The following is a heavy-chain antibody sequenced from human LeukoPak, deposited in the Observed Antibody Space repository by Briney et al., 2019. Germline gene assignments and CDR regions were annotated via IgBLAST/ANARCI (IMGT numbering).Heavy chain of an antibody. CDR1: GFTFSSYW. V-gene: IGHV3-7*01. J-gene: IGHJ4*02. CDR3: ARDFYDGFALDY. CDR2: IKQDGSEK. D-gene: IGHD2/OR15-2a*01. Sequence: GGSLRLSCAASGFTFSSYWMSWVRQAPGKGLEWVANIKQDGSEKYYVDSVKGRFTISRDNSKNSLYLQMDNLRAEDTGVYYCARDFYDGFALDYWGQGTLVTVSS.